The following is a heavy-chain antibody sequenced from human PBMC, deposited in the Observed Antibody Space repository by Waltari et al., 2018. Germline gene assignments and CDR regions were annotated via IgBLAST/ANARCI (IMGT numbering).Heavy chain of an antibody. D-gene: IGHD6-19*01. CDR3: ARGGGIFEQWLVHDH. CDR1: GGPISSHY. J-gene: IGHJ5*02. CDR2: IYYSGST. V-gene: IGHV4-59*11. Sequence: QVQLQESGPGLVKPSETLSLTCTVSGGPISSHYWSWIRQPPGKGLEWIGYIYYSGSTNYNPSLKSRVTISLDTSKNQFSLKLSSVTAADTAVYYCARGGGIFEQWLVHDHWGQGTLVTVSS.